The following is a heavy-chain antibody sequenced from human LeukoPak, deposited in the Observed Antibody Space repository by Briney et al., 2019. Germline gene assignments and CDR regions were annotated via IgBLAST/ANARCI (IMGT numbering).Heavy chain of an antibody. J-gene: IGHJ5*02. CDR1: GGSISSYY. V-gene: IGHV4-59*01. CDR2: IYYSGST. Sequence: SETLSLTCTVSGGSISSYYWNWIRQPPGKGLEWIGSIYYSGSTNYHPSLKSRVTISVDTSKNQFSLNLTSVTAADTAVYYCARDGYRRENCFDPWGQGTLVTVSS. D-gene: IGHD5-24*01. CDR3: ARDGYRRENCFDP.